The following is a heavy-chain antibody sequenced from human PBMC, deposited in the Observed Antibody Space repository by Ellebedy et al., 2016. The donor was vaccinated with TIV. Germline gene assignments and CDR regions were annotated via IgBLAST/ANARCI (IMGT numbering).Heavy chain of an antibody. J-gene: IGHJ4*02. V-gene: IGHV1-2*02. D-gene: IGHD6-6*01. CDR3: ARDLPYSSSSGN. CDR1: GYTLTELS. Sequence: ASVKVSCXVSGYTLTELSMHWVRQAPGQGLEWMGWINPNSGGTNYAQKFQGRVTMTRDTSISTAYMELSRLRSDDTAVYYCARDLPYSSSSGNWGQGTLVTVSS. CDR2: INPNSGGT.